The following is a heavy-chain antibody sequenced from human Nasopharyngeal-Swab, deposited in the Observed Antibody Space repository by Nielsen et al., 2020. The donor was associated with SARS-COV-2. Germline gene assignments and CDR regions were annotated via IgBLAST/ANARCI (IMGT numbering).Heavy chain of an antibody. CDR3: ARVPLWFGELLDNWFDP. CDR1: GYTFTSYG. Sequence: ASVKVSCKASGYTFTSYGISWVRQAPGQGLEWMGRISAYNGNTNYAQKLQGRVTMTTDTSTSTAYMELRSLRSDDTAVYYCARVPLWFGELLDNWFDPWGQGTLVTVSS. CDR2: ISAYNGNT. J-gene: IGHJ5*02. D-gene: IGHD3-10*01. V-gene: IGHV1-18*01.